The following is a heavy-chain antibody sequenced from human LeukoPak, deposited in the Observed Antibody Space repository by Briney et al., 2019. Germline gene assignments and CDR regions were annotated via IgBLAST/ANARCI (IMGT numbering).Heavy chain of an antibody. CDR2: ISAYNGNT. J-gene: IGHJ6*02. CDR1: GYTFTSYG. Sequence: ASVKVSCKASGYTFTSYGISWVRQAPGQGLEWMGWISAYNGNTNYAQKLQGRVTMTTDTSTSTAYMEPRSLRSDDTAVYYCARDGSWNYDYGMDVWGQGTTVTVSS. CDR3: ARDGSWNYDYGMDV. D-gene: IGHD1-26*01. V-gene: IGHV1-18*01.